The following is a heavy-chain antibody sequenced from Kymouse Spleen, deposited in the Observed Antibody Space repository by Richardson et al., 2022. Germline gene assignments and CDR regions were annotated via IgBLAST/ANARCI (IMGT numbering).Heavy chain of an antibody. D-gene: IGHD3-10*01. CDR3: AKGGVRGVIITEHYYYYYGMDV. J-gene: IGHJ6*02. V-gene: IGHV3-9*01. CDR1: GFTFDDYA. CDR2: ISWNSGSI. Sequence: EVQLVESGGGLVQPGRSLRLSCAASGFTFDDYAMHWVRQAPGKGLEWVSGISWNSGSIGYADSVKGRFTISRDNAKNSLYLQMNSLRAEDTALYYCAKGGVRGVIITEHYYYYYGMDVWGQGTTVTVSS.